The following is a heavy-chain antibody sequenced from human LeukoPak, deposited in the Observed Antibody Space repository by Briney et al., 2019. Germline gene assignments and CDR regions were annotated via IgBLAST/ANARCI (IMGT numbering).Heavy chain of an antibody. V-gene: IGHV1-69*13. Sequence: GASVTVSCTASGGTFSSYAISWVRQAPGQGLEWMGGIIPIFGTANYAQKFQGRVTITADESTSTAYMELSSLRSEDTAVYYCATTVTTIYYGMDVWGQGTTVTVSS. CDR1: GGTFSSYA. CDR2: IIPIFGTA. CDR3: ATTVTTIYYGMDV. D-gene: IGHD4-17*01. J-gene: IGHJ6*02.